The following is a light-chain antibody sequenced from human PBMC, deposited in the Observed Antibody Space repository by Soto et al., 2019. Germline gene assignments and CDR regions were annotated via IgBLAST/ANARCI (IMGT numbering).Light chain of an antibody. CDR1: QSVSSSY. CDR3: QQYDDSIT. Sequence: EIVLTQSPDTLSLSPGESATLSCRASQSVSSSYLACYQQKPGRAPRLLIYGASNRATGIPDRFSGSGSGTDFTLTISRLEPEDFAVFYCQQYDDSITFGQGTRLEIE. J-gene: IGKJ5*01. CDR2: GAS. V-gene: IGKV3-20*01.